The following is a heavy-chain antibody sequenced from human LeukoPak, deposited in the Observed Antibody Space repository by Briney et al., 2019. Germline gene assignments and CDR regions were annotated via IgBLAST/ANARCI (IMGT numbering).Heavy chain of an antibody. V-gene: IGHV4-61*02. D-gene: IGHD3-22*01. CDR1: GGSISSGSYY. CDR2: IYTSGST. Sequence: SETLSLTCTVSGGSISSGSYYWSWIRQPAGKGLEWIVRIYTSGSTNYNPSLKSRVTISVDTSKNQFSLKLSSVTAADTAVYYCARFHSSGHYYEFDYWGQGTLVTVSS. J-gene: IGHJ4*02. CDR3: ARFHSSGHYYEFDY.